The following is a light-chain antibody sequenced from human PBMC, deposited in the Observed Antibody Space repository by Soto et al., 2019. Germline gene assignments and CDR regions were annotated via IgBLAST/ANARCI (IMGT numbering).Light chain of an antibody. CDR1: SDSVSASHF. J-gene: IGLJ2*01. Sequence: QAVVTQEPSFSVSPGGTVTLTCGLSSDSVSASHFPSWYQQTPGQAPRTLIYNTNTRSSGVPDRFSGSKSGNTASLTISGLQAEDEADYYCCSYAASYTLVFGGGTKLTVL. V-gene: IGLV8-61*01. CDR3: CSYAASYTLV. CDR2: NTN.